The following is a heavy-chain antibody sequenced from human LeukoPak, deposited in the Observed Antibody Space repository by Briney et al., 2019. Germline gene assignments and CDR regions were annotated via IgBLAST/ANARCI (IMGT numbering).Heavy chain of an antibody. CDR3: GRVEEGYGSGRRENYYYYMDV. Sequence: NTSETLSLTCTISGGSVSDYYWSWIRQSPGKGLEWIGYIHYSGSTSYNPSLKSRVTISVDTSKKQFSLKLSPVTAADTAVYYCGRVEEGYGSGRRENYYYYMDVWGKGTTVTISS. CDR1: GGSVSDYY. J-gene: IGHJ6*03. V-gene: IGHV4-59*02. D-gene: IGHD3-10*01. CDR2: IHYSGST.